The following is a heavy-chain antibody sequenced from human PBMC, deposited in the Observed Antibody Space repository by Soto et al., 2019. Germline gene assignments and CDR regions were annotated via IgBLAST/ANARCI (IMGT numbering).Heavy chain of an antibody. V-gene: IGHV4-61*01. CDR2: VFYSGST. Sequence: QVQLQESGPGLVKPSETLSLTCTVSGGSVSSGSYYWSWIRQPPGKGLECIGYVFYSGSTNYNPPLTSRVTISVDTSKNQFSLKLSSVTAADTAVYYCARVVAVAGPHFDYWGQGTLVTVSS. J-gene: IGHJ4*02. CDR3: ARVVAVAGPHFDY. CDR1: GGSVSSGSYY. D-gene: IGHD6-19*01.